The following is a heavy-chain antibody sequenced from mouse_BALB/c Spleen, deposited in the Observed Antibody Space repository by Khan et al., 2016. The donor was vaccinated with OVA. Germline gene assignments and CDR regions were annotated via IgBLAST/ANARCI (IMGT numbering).Heavy chain of an antibody. V-gene: IGHV1-4*01. Sequence: QMQLEESGAELARPGASVKMSCKASGYTFTTYTMHWVKQRPGQGLEWIGYITPSNGYTNYNQKFKDKSTLTADKSSSTAYRQLSSLTSDYSAVYYCAREGAYYRSDGWFSYWGQGTLVTVSA. D-gene: IGHD2-14*01. J-gene: IGHJ3*01. CDR3: AREGAYYRSDGWFSY. CDR2: ITPSNGYT. CDR1: GYTFTTYT.